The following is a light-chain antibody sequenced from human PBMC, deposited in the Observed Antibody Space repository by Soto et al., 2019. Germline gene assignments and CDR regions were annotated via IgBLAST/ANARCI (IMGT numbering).Light chain of an antibody. CDR1: SIDIGAYNY. CDR2: EVT. J-gene: IGLJ2*01. V-gene: IGLV2-14*01. CDR3: ASYTSSSTVV. Sequence: QSVLTQPASVSGSPGQSITIYCTGTSIDIGAYNYVSWYQHHPGKAPKLIIYEVTNRPSGVSNRFSGSKSGNTASLTISGLQTADEADYYCASYTSSSTVVFGGGTKVTVL.